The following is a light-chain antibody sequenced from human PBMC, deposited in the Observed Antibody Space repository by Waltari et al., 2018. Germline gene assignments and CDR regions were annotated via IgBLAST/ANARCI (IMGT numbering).Light chain of an antibody. V-gene: IGKV3-15*01. CDR2: GAS. Sequence: VVMTQSPANLSVSPGERATLSCRARWRVISTLAWYQQKPGQTPRLLIYGASTRATGIPGRFSGSGSGTEFTLTIYSLQSEDFAVYYCQQYNNWPYTFGQGTKLEI. CDR3: QQYNNWPYT. J-gene: IGKJ2*01. CDR1: WRVIST.